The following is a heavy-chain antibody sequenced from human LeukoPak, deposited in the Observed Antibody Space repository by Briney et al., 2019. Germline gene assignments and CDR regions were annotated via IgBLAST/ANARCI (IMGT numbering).Heavy chain of an antibody. CDR2: IYYSGST. Sequence: PSETLSLTCTVSGYSISSSYYWSWIRQPPGKGLEWIGYIYYSGSTNYNPSLKSRVTISVDTSKNQFSLKLSSVTAADTAVYYCARFPVPYYFDYWGQGTLVTVSS. J-gene: IGHJ4*02. CDR1: GYSISSSYY. V-gene: IGHV4-59*08. CDR3: ARFPVPYYFDY.